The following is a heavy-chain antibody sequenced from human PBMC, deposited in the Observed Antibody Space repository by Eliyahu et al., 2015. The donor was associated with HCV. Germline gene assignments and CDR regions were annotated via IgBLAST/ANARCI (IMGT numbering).Heavy chain of an antibody. CDR1: GGSISSYY. J-gene: IGHJ4*02. D-gene: IGHD3-16*01. CDR3: ARGLRLGELGPPFDY. V-gene: IGHV4-59*01. CDR2: IYYSGST. Sequence: QVQLQESGPGLVKPSETLSLTXTVSGGSISSYYWSWIRQPPGKGLEWIGYIYYSGSTNYNPSLKSRVTISVDTSKNQFSLKLSSVTAADTAVYYCARGLRLGELGPPFDYWGQGTLVTVSS.